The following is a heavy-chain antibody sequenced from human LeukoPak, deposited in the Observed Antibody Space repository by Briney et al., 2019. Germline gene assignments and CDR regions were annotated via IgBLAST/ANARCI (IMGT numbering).Heavy chain of an antibody. D-gene: IGHD3-22*01. V-gene: IGHV3-20*04. CDR3: ARDSSVVSSGYYYY. CDR2: INWNGGST. Sequence: GGSLRLSCAASGFTFSSYGMHWVRQAPGKGLEWVSGINWNGGSTGYADSVKGRFTISRDNAKNSLYLQMNSLRAEDTALYYCARDSSVVSSGYYYYWGQGTLVTVSS. CDR1: GFTFSSYG. J-gene: IGHJ4*02.